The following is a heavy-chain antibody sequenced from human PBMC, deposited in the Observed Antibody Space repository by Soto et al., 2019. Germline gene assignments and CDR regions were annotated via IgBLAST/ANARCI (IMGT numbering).Heavy chain of an antibody. CDR2: IYPAGTT. Sequence: EVQLVESGGGLIQPGGSLRLSCAASGFSVSNNYMSWVRQAPGKGLEWVSVIYPAGTTYYADSVKGRFTISRDNSKSTCYLKRNSLRPEDTVVYYCARARDGYNSLYDPPGGRGPLVPVSS. CDR1: GFSVSNNY. D-gene: IGHD5-12*01. J-gene: IGHJ4*02. CDR3: ARARDGYNSLYDPP. V-gene: IGHV3-53*01.